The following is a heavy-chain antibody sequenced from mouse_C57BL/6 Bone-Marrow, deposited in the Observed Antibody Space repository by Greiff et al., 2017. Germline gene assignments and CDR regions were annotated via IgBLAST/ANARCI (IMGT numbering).Heavy chain of an antibody. CDR2: IDPENGDT. CDR1: GFNIKDDY. Sequence: EVQLQESGAELVRPGASVQLSCTASGFNIKDDYMHWVKQRPEQGLEWIGWIDPENGDTEYASQFQGKATITADTSSNPAYLQLSSLTSEDTAVYYCTTSGYDDRGQGTTLTVSS. D-gene: IGHD2-2*01. CDR3: TTSGYDD. V-gene: IGHV14-4*01. J-gene: IGHJ2*01.